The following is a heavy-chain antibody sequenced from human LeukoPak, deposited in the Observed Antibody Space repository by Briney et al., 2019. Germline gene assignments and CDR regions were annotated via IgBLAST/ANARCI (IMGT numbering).Heavy chain of an antibody. V-gene: IGHV3-30*03. Sequence: QPGGSLRLSCAASGFTFTSYGMHWVRQAPGKGLEWVALITYDGYYKYYSDSVKGRFTISSGTSKNTMYLQMNSLRAEDTAVYYCARDLSPVVRASPMGYWGQGTLVTVSS. D-gene: IGHD3-10*01. CDR3: ARDLSPVVRASPMGY. CDR2: ITYDGYYK. J-gene: IGHJ4*02. CDR1: GFTFTSYG.